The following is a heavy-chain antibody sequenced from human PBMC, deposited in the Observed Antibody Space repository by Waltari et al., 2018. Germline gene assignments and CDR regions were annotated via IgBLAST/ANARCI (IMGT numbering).Heavy chain of an antibody. CDR2: INYSGST. J-gene: IGHJ4*02. Sequence: QVQLQQWGAGLLKPSETLSLTCAVYGGSFSGYYCSWLRQSPGKGLEWIGEINYSGSTNYNPSLKSRVTISIDTSKTQFSLELTSVTGADTAVYYCAGTPVGVTFLYFDYWGQGTLVTVSS. CDR1: GGSFSGYY. CDR3: AGTPVGVTFLYFDY. V-gene: IGHV4-34*01. D-gene: IGHD1-26*01.